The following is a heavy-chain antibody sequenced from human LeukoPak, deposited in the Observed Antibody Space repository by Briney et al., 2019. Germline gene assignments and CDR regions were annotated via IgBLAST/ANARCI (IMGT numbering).Heavy chain of an antibody. Sequence: SGGSLRLSCVASGFTFSSYAMSWVRQAPGKGLEWVSTITGSGGNTFYADPGKGRFAVSRENSKNTLYLQMNSLRAEDTAVYYCAKTGQFDYWGQGTLVTVSS. CDR2: ITGSGGNT. V-gene: IGHV3-23*01. J-gene: IGHJ4*02. CDR3: AKTGQFDY. CDR1: GFTFSSYA. D-gene: IGHD7-27*01.